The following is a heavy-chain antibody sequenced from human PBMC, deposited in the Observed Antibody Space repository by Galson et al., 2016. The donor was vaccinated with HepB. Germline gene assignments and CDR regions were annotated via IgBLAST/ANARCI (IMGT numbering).Heavy chain of an antibody. Sequence: TLSLTCTVAGATISNGGYYWSWIRQHPGKGLEWIGYIYYSGSTYDSGSTNYNPSLKSRVTISVDTSMNQFSLQLSSVTAADTAVYYCAGDRRGERLAYWGQGTLVTVSS. CDR1: GATISNGGYY. CDR2: IYYSGSTYDSGST. V-gene: IGHV4-31*03. J-gene: IGHJ4*02. D-gene: IGHD1-1*01. CDR3: AGDRRGERLAY.